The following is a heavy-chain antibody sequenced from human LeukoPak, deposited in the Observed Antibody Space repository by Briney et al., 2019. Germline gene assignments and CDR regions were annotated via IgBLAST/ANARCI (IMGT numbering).Heavy chain of an antibody. D-gene: IGHD3-16*01. V-gene: IGHV1-18*01. CDR2: ISVYNGNT. CDR3: ARENRGPFFDY. Sequence: VASVKVSCKASGYTFTSYGISWVRQAPGQGLEWMGWISVYNGNTNYAQKLQGRVTMTTDTSTSTAYMELRSLRSDDTAVYFCARENRGPFFDYWGQGTLVTVSS. CDR1: GYTFTSYG. J-gene: IGHJ4*02.